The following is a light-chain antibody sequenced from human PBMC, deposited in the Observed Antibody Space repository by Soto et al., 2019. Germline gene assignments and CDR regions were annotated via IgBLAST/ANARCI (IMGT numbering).Light chain of an antibody. Sequence: DIQMTQSPSSLSASVGDRVTITCRASQSISSYLNWYQQKPGNAPNLLIYAASNLQSGVPSRFSGSGSGTDFTLTISSLQPEDFATYYCQQSYSTPYTFGQGTKLEIK. CDR2: AAS. V-gene: IGKV1-39*01. J-gene: IGKJ2*01. CDR1: QSISSY. CDR3: QQSYSTPYT.